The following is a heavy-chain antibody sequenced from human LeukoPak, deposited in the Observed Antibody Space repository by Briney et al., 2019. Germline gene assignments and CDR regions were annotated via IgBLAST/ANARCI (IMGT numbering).Heavy chain of an antibody. D-gene: IGHD5-24*01. CDR3: ARVRDGYNDAYDF. V-gene: IGHV1-46*01. J-gene: IGHJ3*01. Sequence: GASVKVSCKTSGYSFTSYNLHWVRQAPGRRLEWMGIIKPSGDNTNNAQKFQGRVTMTSDTSTSTVYMELSSLKSEDTAVYYCARVRDGYNDAYDFWGQGTMVTVTS. CDR2: IKPSGDNT. CDR1: GYSFTSYN.